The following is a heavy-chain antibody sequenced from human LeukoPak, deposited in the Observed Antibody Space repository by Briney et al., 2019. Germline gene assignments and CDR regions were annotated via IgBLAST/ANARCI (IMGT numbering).Heavy chain of an antibody. Sequence: SQTLFLTCTVSGGSISSGGYYWSWIRQHPGKGLEWIGYIYYSGSTYYNPSLKSRVTISVDTSKNQFSLKLSSVTAADTAVYYCARDKVDKLDSSGVFDYWGQGTLVTVSS. CDR3: ARDKVDKLDSSGVFDY. V-gene: IGHV4-31*03. J-gene: IGHJ4*02. CDR1: GGSISSGGYY. D-gene: IGHD3-22*01. CDR2: IYYSGST.